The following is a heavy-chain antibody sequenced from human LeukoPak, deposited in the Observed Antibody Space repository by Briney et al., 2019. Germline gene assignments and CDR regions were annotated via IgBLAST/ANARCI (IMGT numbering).Heavy chain of an antibody. J-gene: IGHJ4*02. CDR2: IYYSGST. CDR3: ASGSHSTLFDY. CDR1: GGSISSNTYY. Sequence: SETLSLTCTVSGGSISSNTYYWGWIRQPPGKGLEWIGSIYYSGSTYYNPSLKSRVTISVDTSKNQFSLKLSSVTAADTAVYYCASGSHSTLFDYWGQGTLVTVSS. V-gene: IGHV4-39*07. D-gene: IGHD5-12*01.